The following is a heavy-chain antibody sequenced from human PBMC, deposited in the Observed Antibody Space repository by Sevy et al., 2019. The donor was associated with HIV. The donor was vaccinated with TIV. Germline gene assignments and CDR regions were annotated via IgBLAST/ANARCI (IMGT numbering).Heavy chain of an antibody. CDR3: AKVLYDSSGYYQEPRYYFDY. CDR1: GFTFSSYA. D-gene: IGHD3-22*01. V-gene: IGHV3-23*01. Sequence: GGSLRLSCAASGFTFSSYAMSWVRQAPGKGLEWASAISGSGGSTYYADSVKGRFTISRDNSKNTLYLQMNSLRAEDTAVYYCAKVLYDSSGYYQEPRYYFDYWGQGTLVTVSS. CDR2: ISGSGGST. J-gene: IGHJ4*02.